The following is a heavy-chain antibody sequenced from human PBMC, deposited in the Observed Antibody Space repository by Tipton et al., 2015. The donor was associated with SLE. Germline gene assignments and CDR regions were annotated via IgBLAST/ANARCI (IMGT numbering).Heavy chain of an antibody. V-gene: IGHV4-39*07. CDR2: IYYSGST. J-gene: IGHJ4*02. D-gene: IGHD2-8*01. CDR3: AREGWAADVYY. Sequence: TLSLTRTVSGGSISSSSYYWGWIRQPPGKGLEWIGSIYYSGSTYYNPSLKSRVTISVDTSKNQFSLKLSSVTAADTAVFYCAREGWAADVYYWGQGTLVTVSS. CDR1: GGSISSSSYY.